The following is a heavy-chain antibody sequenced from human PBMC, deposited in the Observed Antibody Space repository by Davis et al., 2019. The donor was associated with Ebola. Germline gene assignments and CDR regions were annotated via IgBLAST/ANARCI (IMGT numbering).Heavy chain of an antibody. J-gene: IGHJ4*02. Sequence: PGGSLRLSCAASGFTVSSNYMSWVRQAPGKGLEWVSVIYSGGSTYYADSVKGRFTISRHNSKNTLYLQMNSLRAEDTAVYYCARLSDDSSGYIDYWGQGTLVTVSS. CDR2: IYSGGST. CDR1: GFTVSSNY. D-gene: IGHD3-22*01. V-gene: IGHV3-53*04. CDR3: ARLSDDSSGYIDY.